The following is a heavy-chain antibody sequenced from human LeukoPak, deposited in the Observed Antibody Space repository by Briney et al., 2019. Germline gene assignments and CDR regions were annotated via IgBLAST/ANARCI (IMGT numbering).Heavy chain of an antibody. Sequence: GGSLRLSCAASGFTFSDYYMSWIRQAPGKGLEWVSAISGSGGSTYYADSVKGRFTISRDNSKNTLYLQMNSLRAEDTAVYYCAKSDCSSTSCYWFDPWGQGTLVTVSS. D-gene: IGHD2-2*01. J-gene: IGHJ5*02. CDR3: AKSDCSSTSCYWFDP. CDR1: GFTFSDYY. V-gene: IGHV3-23*01. CDR2: ISGSGGST.